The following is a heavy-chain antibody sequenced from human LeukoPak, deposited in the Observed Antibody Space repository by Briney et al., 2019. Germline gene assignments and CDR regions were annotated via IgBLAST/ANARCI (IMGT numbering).Heavy chain of an antibody. Sequence: KASETLSLTCTVSGGSISSYYWSWIRQPPGKGLEWIAYIYYSGSTNYNPSLKSRVTISVDTSKNQFSLKLSSVTAADTAVYYCARDTGGWHSNAFDYWGQGTLVTVSS. CDR1: GGSISSYY. D-gene: IGHD2-8*02. V-gene: IGHV4-59*01. CDR2: IYYSGST. CDR3: ARDTGGWHSNAFDY. J-gene: IGHJ4*02.